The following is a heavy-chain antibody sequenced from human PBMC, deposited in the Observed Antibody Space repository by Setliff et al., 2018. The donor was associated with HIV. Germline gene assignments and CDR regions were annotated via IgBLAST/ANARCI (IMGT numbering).Heavy chain of an antibody. D-gene: IGHD2-15*01. CDR3: AREVVVVVATTDAFDI. Sequence: GSLRLSCAASGFTFSDYWMTWFRQAPGKGLEWVANINQDGSAKYYVDSVKGRFTISRDNAQNSLYLQMNSLRAEDTAVYYCAREVVVVVATTDAFDIWGQGTMVTVSS. J-gene: IGHJ3*02. V-gene: IGHV3-7*03. CDR1: GFTFSDYW. CDR2: INQDGSAK.